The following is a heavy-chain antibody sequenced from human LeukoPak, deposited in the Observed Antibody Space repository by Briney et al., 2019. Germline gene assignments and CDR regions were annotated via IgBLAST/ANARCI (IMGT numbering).Heavy chain of an antibody. D-gene: IGHD5-12*01. Sequence: SVKVSCKASGGTFSRYAISWVRQAPGQGLEWMGRIIPILGIANYAQKFQGRVTITADKSTSTAYMELSSLRSEDTAVYYCARTSGYVLTDCWGQGTLVTVSS. CDR1: GGTFSRYA. CDR3: ARTSGYVLTDC. V-gene: IGHV1-69*04. J-gene: IGHJ4*02. CDR2: IIPILGIA.